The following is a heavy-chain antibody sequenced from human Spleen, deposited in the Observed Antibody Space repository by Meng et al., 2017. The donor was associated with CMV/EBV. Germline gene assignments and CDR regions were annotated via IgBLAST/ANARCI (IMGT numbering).Heavy chain of an antibody. CDR1: GFTFSDYY. CDR3: ARDRRRGVVPAANLLFDP. J-gene: IGHJ5*02. CDR2: ISSSGSTI. Sequence: GESLKISCAASGFTFSDYYMSWIRQAPGKGLEWVSYISSSGSTIYYADSVKGRFTISRDNAKNSLYLQMNSLRAEDTAVYYCARDRRRGVVPAANLLFDPWGQGTLVTVSS. D-gene: IGHD2-2*01. V-gene: IGHV3-11*04.